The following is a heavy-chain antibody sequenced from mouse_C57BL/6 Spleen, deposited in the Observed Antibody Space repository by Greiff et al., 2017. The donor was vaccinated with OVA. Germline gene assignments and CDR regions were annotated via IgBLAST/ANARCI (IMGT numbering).Heavy chain of an antibody. CDR1: GYTFTDYY. J-gene: IGHJ1*03. Sequence: EVQLQQSGPELVKPGASVKISCKASGYTFTDYYMNWVKQSHGKSLEWIGDINPNNGGTSYNQKFKGKATLTVDKSSSTAYMELRSLTSEDSAVYDGARGDSTVVATGYFDVWGTGTTVTVSS. CDR2: INPNNGGT. V-gene: IGHV1-26*01. D-gene: IGHD1-1*01. CDR3: ARGDSTVVATGYFDV.